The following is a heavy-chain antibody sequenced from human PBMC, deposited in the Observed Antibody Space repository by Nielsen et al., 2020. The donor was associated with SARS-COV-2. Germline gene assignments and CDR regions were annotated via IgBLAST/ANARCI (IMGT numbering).Heavy chain of an antibody. J-gene: IGHJ6*02. CDR3: ASSTRGRLTYYYGMDV. Sequence: GGSLRLSCAASGFTFSSYSMNWVRQATGKGLEWVAVISYDGSNKYYADSVKGRFTISRDNSKNTLYLQMNSLRAEDTAVYYCASSTRGRLTYYYGMDVWGQGTTVTVSS. V-gene: IGHV3-30*03. CDR1: GFTFSSYS. D-gene: IGHD1-1*01. CDR2: ISYDGSNK.